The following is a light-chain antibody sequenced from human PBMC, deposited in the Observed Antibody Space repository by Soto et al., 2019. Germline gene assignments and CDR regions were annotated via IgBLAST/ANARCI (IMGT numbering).Light chain of an antibody. Sequence: QSVLTQPPSVSGTPGQRVTISCSGGRSNIGSNTVAWYQQFPGTNPKLLIYRDDQRPSGVPDRFSGSKSGTSASLAISGRQFDDEADYYCAVWDDTLYGRVFGGGTQLTVL. CDR1: RSNIGSNT. V-gene: IGLV1-44*01. J-gene: IGLJ3*02. CDR3: AVWDDTLYGRV. CDR2: RDD.